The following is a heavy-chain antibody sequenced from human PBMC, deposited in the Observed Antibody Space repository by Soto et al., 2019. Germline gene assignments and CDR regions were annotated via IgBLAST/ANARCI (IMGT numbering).Heavy chain of an antibody. CDR3: AKMVVTDEKFDY. CDR1: GFTVSSHA. Sequence: PGGSLRLSCEGSGFTVSSHAMTWIRQAPGKGLEWVSSISSSSSYIYYADSVKGRFTISRDNAKNSLYLQMNSLRAEDTAVYYCAKMVVTDEKFDYWGQGTLVTVSS. CDR2: ISSSSSYI. J-gene: IGHJ4*02. V-gene: IGHV3-21*01. D-gene: IGHD2-21*02.